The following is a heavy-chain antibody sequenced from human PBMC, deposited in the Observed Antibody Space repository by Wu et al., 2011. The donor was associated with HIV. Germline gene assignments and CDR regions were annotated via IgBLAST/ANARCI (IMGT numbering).Heavy chain of an antibody. CDR2: ISGYNGNT. CDR3: ARRSSAAAGFSADDY. D-gene: IGHD6-13*01. CDR1: GYTLNSYG. V-gene: IGHV1-18*01. J-gene: IGHJ4*02. Sequence: QVQLVQSGAEVKKPGASVKVSCKASGYTLNSYGFSWVRQAPGLGLEWMGWISGYNGNTNYAQKLQGRVTMTTDTSTSTAYMELRSLRSDDTAVYYCARRSSAAAGFSADDYWGQGTLVTVSS.